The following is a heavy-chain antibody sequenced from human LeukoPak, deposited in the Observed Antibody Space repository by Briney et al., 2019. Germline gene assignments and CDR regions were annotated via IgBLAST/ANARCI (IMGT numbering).Heavy chain of an antibody. CDR3: ASSIAARVY. V-gene: IGHV4-39*01. D-gene: IGHD6-6*01. CDR1: GGSISSSSYY. Sequence: NPSETLSLTCTVSGGSISSSSYYWGWIRQPPGKGLEWIGSIYYSGSTYYNPSLKSRVTISVDTSKNQFSLKLSSVTAADTAVYYCASSIAARVYWGQGTLVTVSS. CDR2: IYYSGST. J-gene: IGHJ4*02.